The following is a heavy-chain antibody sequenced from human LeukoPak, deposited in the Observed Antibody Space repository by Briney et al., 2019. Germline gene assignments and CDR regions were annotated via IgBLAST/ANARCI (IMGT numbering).Heavy chain of an antibody. CDR3: ARSVIAVTFDAFDI. Sequence: SETPSLTCAVSGYSISSGYYWGWIRQPPGKGLEWIGSIYHSGSTYYNPSLKSRVTISVDTSKNQFSLKLSSVTAADTAVYYCARSVIAVTFDAFDIWGQGTMVTVSS. CDR2: IYHSGST. CDR1: GYSISSGYY. D-gene: IGHD2-21*01. V-gene: IGHV4-38-2*01. J-gene: IGHJ3*02.